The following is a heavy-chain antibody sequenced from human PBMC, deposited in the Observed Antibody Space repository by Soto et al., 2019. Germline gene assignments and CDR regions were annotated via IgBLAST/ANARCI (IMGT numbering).Heavy chain of an antibody. Sequence: EVQLLESGGGLVQPGGSRRLSCAASGFTFSSYAMSWVRQAPGKGLEWVSTISDSGSTYYADSVKGRFTISRDISKNTLYVQMSSLRVEDTAVYYCAKGGEGYCSGTSCLYHMDAWGKGTTVTVSS. CDR1: GFTFSSYA. CDR3: AKGGEGYCSGTSCLYHMDA. J-gene: IGHJ6*03. CDR2: ISDSGST. D-gene: IGHD2-15*01. V-gene: IGHV3-23*01.